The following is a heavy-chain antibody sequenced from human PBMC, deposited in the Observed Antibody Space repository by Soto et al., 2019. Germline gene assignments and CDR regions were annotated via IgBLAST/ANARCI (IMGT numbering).Heavy chain of an antibody. J-gene: IGHJ4*02. V-gene: IGHV1-69*01. Sequence: QVQLVQSGAEVKKPGSSVKVSCKASGGTFSSYAISWVRQAPGPGLEWMGGIIPIFGTANYAQKFQGRATITADECTSTADMELSILRSEDTAVYYCARLISGSYYEFGYWGQGTLVTVSS. CDR3: ARLISGSYYEFGY. CDR1: GGTFSSYA. CDR2: IIPIFGTA. D-gene: IGHD1-26*01.